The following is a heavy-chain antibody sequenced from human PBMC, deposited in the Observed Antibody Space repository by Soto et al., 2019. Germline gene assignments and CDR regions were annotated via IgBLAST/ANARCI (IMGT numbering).Heavy chain of an antibody. CDR3: ARGSDGWSGMDV. CDR2: VSQSGSVT. V-gene: IGHV3-74*01. Sequence: EVQLVESGGGLVQPGGSLSLSCATSGFTFTRHWMYWIRQTPGKGLVWVSRVSQSGSVTNYEDSVKGRFTISRDNAKNTVYLQMNSLRAEDTGEYYCARGSDGWSGMDVWGQGTTVTVSS. CDR1: GFTFTRHW. D-gene: IGHD3-3*01. J-gene: IGHJ6*02.